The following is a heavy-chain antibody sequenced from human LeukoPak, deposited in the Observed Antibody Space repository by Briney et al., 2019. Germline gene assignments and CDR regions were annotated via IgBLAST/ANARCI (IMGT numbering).Heavy chain of an antibody. CDR3: ARDGDGVTAEGY. V-gene: IGHV4-39*07. CDR1: GGSISSTSYY. CDR2: IHYSGST. D-gene: IGHD2-21*02. J-gene: IGHJ4*02. Sequence: SETLSLTCVVSGGSISSTSYYWGWIRQPPGKGLEWIGSIHYSGSTYYSPSLKSRVTISVDTSKNQFSLKLSSVTAADTAVYYCARDGDGVTAEGYWGQGTLVTVSS.